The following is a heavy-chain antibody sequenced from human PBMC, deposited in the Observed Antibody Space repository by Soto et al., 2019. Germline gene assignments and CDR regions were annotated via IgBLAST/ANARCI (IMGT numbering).Heavy chain of an antibody. Sequence: SVKVSCKASGGTFSSYAISWVRQAPGQGLEWMGGIIPIFGTANYAQKFQGRVTITADESTSTAYMELSSLRSEDTAVYYCARSSTIFGVVTKTNAFDIWGQGTMVTVSS. CDR3: ARSSTIFGVVTKTNAFDI. CDR2: IIPIFGTA. V-gene: IGHV1-69*13. D-gene: IGHD3-3*01. CDR1: GGTFSSYA. J-gene: IGHJ3*02.